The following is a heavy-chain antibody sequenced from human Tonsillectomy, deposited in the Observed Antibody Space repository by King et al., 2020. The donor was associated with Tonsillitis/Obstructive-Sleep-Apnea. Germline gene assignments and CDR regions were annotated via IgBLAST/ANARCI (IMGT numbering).Heavy chain of an antibody. CDR3: ARQGHWGEVDY. V-gene: IGHV3-48*02. J-gene: IGHJ4*02. Sequence: VQLVESGGGLVQPGGSLRLSCAASGFTFSSYSMNWVRLAPGKGLEWISYIGGSGSTLHDADSVQGRFTISRDNAKNSLYLHMNSLRDEDTAVYYGARQGHWGEVDYWGQGTLVTVSS. CDR2: IGGSGSTL. CDR1: GFTFSSYS. D-gene: IGHD7-27*01.